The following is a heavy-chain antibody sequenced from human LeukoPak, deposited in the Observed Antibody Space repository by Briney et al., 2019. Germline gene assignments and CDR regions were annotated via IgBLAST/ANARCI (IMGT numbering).Heavy chain of an antibody. CDR1: GFTFSSYG. Sequence: GGSPRLSCAASGFTFSSYGMSWVRQAAGKGLEWASGISGSGGSTYYADSVKGRFTISRDNSKNTLYLQMNSLRAEDTAVYFCAKLLIKSEDLDYWGQGTLVTVSS. J-gene: IGHJ4*02. CDR3: AKLLIKSEDLDY. V-gene: IGHV3-23*01. D-gene: IGHD3-3*01. CDR2: ISGSGGST.